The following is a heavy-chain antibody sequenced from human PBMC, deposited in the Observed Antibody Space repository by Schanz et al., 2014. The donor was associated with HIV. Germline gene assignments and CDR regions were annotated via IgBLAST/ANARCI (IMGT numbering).Heavy chain of an antibody. CDR1: GFTFSSYA. CDR2: IWYDGSNK. CDR3: ANEEVPNDY. V-gene: IGHV3-33*06. Sequence: QVHLVESGGGVVQPGRSLRLSCAASGFTFSSYAMHWVRQAPGKGLEWVAVIWYDGSNKYYADSVKGRFTISRDNSKNTLYLQINSLRVEDTAVYYCANEEVPNDYWGQGTLVTVSS. J-gene: IGHJ4*02.